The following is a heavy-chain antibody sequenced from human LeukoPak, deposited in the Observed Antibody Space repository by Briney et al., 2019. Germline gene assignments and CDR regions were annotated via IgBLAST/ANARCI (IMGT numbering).Heavy chain of an antibody. Sequence: GGSLRLSCAASGFSFINYDMSWVRQAPGKGLEWVSAIGGSGTRTYNADSVKGRFTISRDNSKNTLYLQMNSLRAEDTAVYYCAKDRGSTWFGGFDYWGQGTLVTVSS. CDR2: IGGSGTRT. CDR1: GFSFINYD. CDR3: AKDRGSTWFGGFDY. J-gene: IGHJ4*02. D-gene: IGHD3-10*01. V-gene: IGHV3-23*01.